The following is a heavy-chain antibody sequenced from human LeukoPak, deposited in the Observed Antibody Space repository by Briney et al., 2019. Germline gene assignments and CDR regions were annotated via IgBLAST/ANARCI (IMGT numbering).Heavy chain of an antibody. CDR2: IYTSGST. Sequence: PSETLSLTCTVSGGSISSYYWSWIVQPAGKGLEWIGRIYTSGSTNYNPSLKSRVTMSVDTSKNQFSLKLSSVTAADTAVYYCVISRGYYTYDYWGQGTLVTVSS. J-gene: IGHJ4*02. V-gene: IGHV4-4*07. CDR3: VISRGYYTYDY. CDR1: GGSISSYY. D-gene: IGHD3-22*01.